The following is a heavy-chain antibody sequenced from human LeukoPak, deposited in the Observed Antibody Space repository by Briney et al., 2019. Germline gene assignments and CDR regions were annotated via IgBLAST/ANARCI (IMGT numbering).Heavy chain of an antibody. D-gene: IGHD6-13*01. CDR3: ARQGGYIAPLAL. CDR2: ISYSGNT. Sequence: PSETLSLTCTVSGGSISSYYWSWIRQPPGKGLEWIGYISYSGNTNYNPSLKSRVTISLDTSKNQFSLKLTSVTAADTAVYYCARQGGYIAPLALWGQGTLVTVSA. V-gene: IGHV4-59*08. J-gene: IGHJ4*02. CDR1: GGSISSYY.